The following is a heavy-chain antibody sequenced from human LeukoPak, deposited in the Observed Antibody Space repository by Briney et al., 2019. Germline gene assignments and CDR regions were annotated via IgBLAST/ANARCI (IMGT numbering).Heavy chain of an antibody. CDR1: GFTFSSYS. J-gene: IGHJ4*02. D-gene: IGHD1-7*01. V-gene: IGHV3-21*01. CDR2: ISSSSSYI. Sequence: PGGSLRLSCAASGFTFSSYSMNWVRQAPGKGLEWVSSISSSSSYIYYADSVKGRFTISRDNAKNSLYLQMNSLRAEDTAVYYCAKDNWNYGRAIDYWGQGTLVTVSS. CDR3: AKDNWNYGRAIDY.